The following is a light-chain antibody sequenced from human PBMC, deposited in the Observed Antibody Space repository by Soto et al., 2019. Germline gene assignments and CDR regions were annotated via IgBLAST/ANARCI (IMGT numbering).Light chain of an antibody. CDR2: DVS. J-gene: IGLJ2*01. V-gene: IGLV2-14*01. CDR3: SSYTPGSTVV. CDR1: SSDVGGYNY. Sequence: QSALTQPASVSGSPGQSITISCTGTSSDVGGYNYVSWYQQHPGKAPKLMIYDVSNRPSGVSNRFSGSKSGNTASLTISGRQAEDEADYYCSSYTPGSTVVFGGGTKLTVL.